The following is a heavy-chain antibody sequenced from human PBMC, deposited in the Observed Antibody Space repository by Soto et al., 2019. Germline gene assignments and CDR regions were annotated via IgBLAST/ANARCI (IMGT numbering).Heavy chain of an antibody. CDR1: SGSISTYY. D-gene: IGHD7-27*01. V-gene: IGHV4-59*01. CDR2: IYYTGST. CDR3: AGAPNWDYFDF. J-gene: IGHJ4*02. Sequence: SETLSLTCTVSSGSISTYYWSWIRQPPGKGLEWIGYIYYTGSTNYNPSLKTRVAISMDTSKNQFSLNLSSVTAADTAVYYCAGAPNWDYFDFWGLGTLVTVSS.